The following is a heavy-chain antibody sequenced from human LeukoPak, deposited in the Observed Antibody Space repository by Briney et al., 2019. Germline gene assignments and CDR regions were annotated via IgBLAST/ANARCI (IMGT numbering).Heavy chain of an antibody. CDR3: ASTHSSGWSYYFDY. J-gene: IGHJ4*02. D-gene: IGHD6-19*01. V-gene: IGHV1-2*02. CDR2: INPNSGGT. CDR1: GYTFTGYY. Sequence: VASVTVSCKASGYTFTGYYMHWVRQAPGQGLEWMGWINPNSGGTNYAQKFQGRVTMTRDTSISTAYMELSKLRSDDTAVYYCASTHSSGWSYYFDYWGQGTLVTVSS.